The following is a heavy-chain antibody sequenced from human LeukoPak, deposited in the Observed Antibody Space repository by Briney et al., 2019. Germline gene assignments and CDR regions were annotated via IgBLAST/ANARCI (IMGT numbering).Heavy chain of an antibody. D-gene: IGHD3-22*01. CDR2: IYYRGNS. CDR1: GGSISSSTYY. J-gene: IGHJ4*02. Sequence: SETLSLTCTVSGGSISSSTYYWGWIRQPPGKGLEWIGSIYYRGNSYYNPSLKSRVTISVDTSKNHFSLKLRSVTAADTAVYYCAKDHYDSSGYPFDYWGQGTLVTVSS. V-gene: IGHV4-39*07. CDR3: AKDHYDSSGYPFDY.